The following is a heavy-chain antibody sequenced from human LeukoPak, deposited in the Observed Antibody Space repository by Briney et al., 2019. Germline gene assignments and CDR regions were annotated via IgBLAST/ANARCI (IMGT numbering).Heavy chain of an antibody. CDR3: ARGGDRSFDY. D-gene: IGHD3-10*01. CDR2: INHSGST. J-gene: IGHJ4*02. V-gene: IGHV4-34*01. Sequence: SETLSLTCAVYGGSFSGYYWSWIRQPPGKGLEWIGEINHSGSTNYNPSLKSRVTISVDTSKNQFSLKLSSVTAADTAVYYCARGGDRSFDYWGQGTLVTVSS. CDR1: GGSFSGYY.